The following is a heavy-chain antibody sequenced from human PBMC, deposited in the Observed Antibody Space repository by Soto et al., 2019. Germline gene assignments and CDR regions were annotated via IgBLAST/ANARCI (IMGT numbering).Heavy chain of an antibody. J-gene: IGHJ3*02. V-gene: IGHV4-39*01. D-gene: IGHD6-19*01. CDR1: GGSISSSSYY. CDR2: IYYSGST. CDR3: ARRWSIVVATAMDAFDI. Sequence: KPSETLSLTCTVSGGSISSSSYYWGWIRQPPGKGLEWIGSIYYSGSTYYNPSLKSRVTISVDTSKNQFSLKLSSVTAADTAVYYCARRWSIVVATAMDAFDIWGQGTTVTVSS.